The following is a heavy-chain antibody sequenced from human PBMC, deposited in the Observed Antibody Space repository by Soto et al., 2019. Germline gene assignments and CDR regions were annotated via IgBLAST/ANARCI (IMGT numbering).Heavy chain of an antibody. D-gene: IGHD7-27*01. J-gene: IGHJ6*02. CDR1: GFTFSDYY. CDR2: ISSSGSTI. V-gene: IGHV3-11*01. CDR3: ARDQAGEALGYYYYGMDV. Sequence: GGSLRLSCEASGFTFSDYYMSWIRQAPGKGLEWVSYISSSGSTIYYADSVKGRFTISRDNAKNSLYLQMNSLRAEDTAVYYCARDQAGEALGYYYYGMDVWGQGTTVTVSS.